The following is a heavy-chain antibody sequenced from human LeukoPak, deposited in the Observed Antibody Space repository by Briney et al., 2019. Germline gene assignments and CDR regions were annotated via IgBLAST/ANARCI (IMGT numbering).Heavy chain of an antibody. J-gene: IGHJ6*03. CDR2: IYTSGST. Sequence: SETLSLTCTVSGGSISSGSYYWSWIRQPAGKGLEWIGRIYTSGSTNYNPSLKSRVTISVDTSKNQFSLKLSSVTAADTAVYYCARDPTPSGYYLYYMDVWGKGTTVTVSS. V-gene: IGHV4-61*02. CDR1: GGSISSGSYY. D-gene: IGHD3-22*01. CDR3: ARDPTPSGYYLYYMDV.